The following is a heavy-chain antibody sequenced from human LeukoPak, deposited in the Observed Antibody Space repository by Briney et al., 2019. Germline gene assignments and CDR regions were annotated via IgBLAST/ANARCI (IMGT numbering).Heavy chain of an antibody. CDR3: AGDVVVPAATNYYYMDV. J-gene: IGHJ6*03. Sequence: ASVKFSCKASGYTFTGYYMHWVRQAPGQGLEWMGWINPNSGGTNYAQKFQGRVTMTRDTSISTAYMELSRLRSDDTAVYYCAGDVVVPAATNYYYMDVWGKGTTVTVSS. CDR1: GYTFTGYY. CDR2: INPNSGGT. D-gene: IGHD2-2*01. V-gene: IGHV1-2*02.